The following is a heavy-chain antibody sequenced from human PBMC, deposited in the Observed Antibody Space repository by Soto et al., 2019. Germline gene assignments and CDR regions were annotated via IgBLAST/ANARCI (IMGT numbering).Heavy chain of an antibody. J-gene: IGHJ4*02. D-gene: IGHD3-10*01. Sequence: GESLKISCQGSGYSFTSYWIGWVRQMPGKGLEWMGIIYPGDSDTRYSPSFQGQVTISADKSISTAYLQWSGLKASDTAMYYCARTKEYYGSGSYYTYYFDYWGQGTLVTVSS. V-gene: IGHV5-51*01. CDR2: IYPGDSDT. CDR3: ARTKEYYGSGSYYTYYFDY. CDR1: GYSFTSYW.